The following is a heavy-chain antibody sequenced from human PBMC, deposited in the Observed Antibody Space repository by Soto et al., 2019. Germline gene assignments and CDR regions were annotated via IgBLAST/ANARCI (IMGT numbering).Heavy chain of an antibody. Sequence: PSETLSLTCTVSGGSISSSSYYWGWIRQPPGKGLEWIGSIYYSGSTYYNPSLKSRVTISVDTSKNQFSLKLSSVTAADTAVYYCASRRDGSPFDDWGQGTLVTVSS. V-gene: IGHV4-39*01. CDR2: IYYSGST. J-gene: IGHJ4*02. CDR1: GGSISSSSYY. CDR3: ASRRDGSPFDD. D-gene: IGHD5-12*01.